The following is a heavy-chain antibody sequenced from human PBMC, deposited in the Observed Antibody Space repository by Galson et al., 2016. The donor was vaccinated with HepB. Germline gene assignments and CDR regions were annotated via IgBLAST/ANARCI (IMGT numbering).Heavy chain of an antibody. CDR1: GYNFPNYW. Sequence: QSGAEVKRPGESLKISCKASGYNFPNYWIGWVRQMPGKGLEWMGIIYPGDSDTRYSPSFQGQVTISADKSITTAYLQWSSLKASDTAKYFCARHTFHFDYWGQGTLVTVSS. V-gene: IGHV5-51*01. CDR3: ARHTFHFDY. CDR2: IYPGDSDT. J-gene: IGHJ4*02.